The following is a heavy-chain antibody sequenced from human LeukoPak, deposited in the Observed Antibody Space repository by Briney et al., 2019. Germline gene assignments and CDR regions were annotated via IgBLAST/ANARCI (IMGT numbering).Heavy chain of an antibody. J-gene: IGHJ4*02. D-gene: IGHD3-9*01. V-gene: IGHV1-18*01. CDR1: GYTFINYG. CDR3: ARDSLRYFDWLPVDY. Sequence: ASVKVSCKASGYTFINYGFVWVRQAPGQGLEWMGWINPNSGGTNYAQKLQGRVTMTTDTSTSTAYMELRSLRSDDTAVYYCARDSLRYFDWLPVDYWGQGTLVTVSS. CDR2: INPNSGGT.